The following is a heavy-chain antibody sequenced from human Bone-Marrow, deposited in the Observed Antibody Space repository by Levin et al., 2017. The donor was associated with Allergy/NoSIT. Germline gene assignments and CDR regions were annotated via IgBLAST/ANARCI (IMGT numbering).Heavy chain of an antibody. V-gene: IGHV1-69*04. CDR2: IIPILGIA. CDR3: ARDKVDNAFDI. J-gene: IGHJ3*02. Sequence: SVKVSCKASGGTFSSYTISWVRQAPGQGLEWMGRIIPILGIANYAQKFQGRVTITADKSTSTAYMELSSLRSEDTAVYYCARDKVDNAFDIWGQGTMVTVSS. CDR1: GGTFSSYT.